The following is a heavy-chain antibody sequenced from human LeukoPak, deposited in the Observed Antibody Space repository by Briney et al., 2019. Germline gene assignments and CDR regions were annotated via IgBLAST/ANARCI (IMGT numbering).Heavy chain of an antibody. D-gene: IGHD3-10*01. J-gene: IGHJ5*02. V-gene: IGHV4-38-2*02. CDR1: GYSISSGYY. CDR2: IYHSGST. Sequence: SETLSLTCTVSGYSISSGYYWGWIRQPPGKGLEWIASIYHSGSTYYNSSLKSRVTISVDTSKNQFSLKLSSVTAADTAVYYCARDRGPTNWFDPWGQGTLVTVSS. CDR3: ARDRGPTNWFDP.